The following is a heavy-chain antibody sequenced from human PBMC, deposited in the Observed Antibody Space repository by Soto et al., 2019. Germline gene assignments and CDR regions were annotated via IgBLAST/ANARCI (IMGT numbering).Heavy chain of an antibody. CDR2: IYHSGTT. CDR3: ARGYSGRYNGKAFYDS. CDR1: GGSFSGNY. D-gene: IGHD1-26*01. Sequence: QVQLQQWGAGLLKPSETLSLTCAVYGGSFSGNYWTWIRQSSGKGLEWVGEIYHSGTTNYNPSLKSRVTISVDTSKNQFSLKLSPVAAADTAVYFCARGYSGRYNGKAFYDSWGQGSPVTVSS. J-gene: IGHJ4*02. V-gene: IGHV4-34*01.